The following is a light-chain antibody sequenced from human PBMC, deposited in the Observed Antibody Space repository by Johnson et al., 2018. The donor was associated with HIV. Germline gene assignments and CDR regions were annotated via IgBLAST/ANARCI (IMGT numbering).Light chain of an antibody. Sequence: QSVLTQPPSASAAPGQKVTISCSGSSSNIGNNYVSWYQQLPGTAPKLLIYRNHQRPSGVPDRISGSKSGTSASLAITGLQTRDDADYYCGTWDTSLNAYVFGTGTKVTVL. J-gene: IGLJ1*01. CDR3: GTWDTSLNAYV. V-gene: IGLV1-51*02. CDR2: RNH. CDR1: SSNIGNNY.